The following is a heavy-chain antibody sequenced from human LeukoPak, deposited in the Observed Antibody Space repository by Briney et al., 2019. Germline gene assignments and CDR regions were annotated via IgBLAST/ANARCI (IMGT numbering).Heavy chain of an antibody. CDR3: ARDLIGIAVASGKPYDFDY. CDR1: GYTFTSYG. CDR2: ISAYNGNT. J-gene: IGHJ4*02. D-gene: IGHD6-19*01. V-gene: IGHV1-18*01. Sequence: ASVKVSCKASGYTFTSYGISWVRQAPGQGLEWMGWISAYNGNTNYAQKLQGRVTMTTDTSTSTAYMELRSLRSDDTAVYYCARDLIGIAVASGKPYDFDYWGQGTLVTVSS.